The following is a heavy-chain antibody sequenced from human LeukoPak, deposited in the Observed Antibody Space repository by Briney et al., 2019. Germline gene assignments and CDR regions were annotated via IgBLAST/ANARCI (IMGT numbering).Heavy chain of an antibody. Sequence: ASVKVSCKASGGTFSSYTISWVRQAPGQGLEWMGRIIPILGIANYAQKFQGRVTITADKSTSTAYMELSSLRSEDTAVYHCAREGGVRGVISAFDIWGQGTMVTVSS. CDR2: IIPILGIA. CDR3: AREGGVRGVISAFDI. V-gene: IGHV1-69*02. D-gene: IGHD3-10*01. J-gene: IGHJ3*02. CDR1: GGTFSSYT.